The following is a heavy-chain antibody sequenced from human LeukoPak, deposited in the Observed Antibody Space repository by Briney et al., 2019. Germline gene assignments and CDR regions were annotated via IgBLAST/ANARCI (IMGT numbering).Heavy chain of an antibody. Sequence: SETLSLTCAVYSGSFSGYYWSWIRQPPGKGLEWIGEINHSGSTNYNPSLKSRVTISVDTSKNQFSLKLSSVTAADTAVYYCARGLAVDYWGQGTLVTVSS. D-gene: IGHD3-3*02. V-gene: IGHV4-34*01. CDR3: ARGLAVDY. J-gene: IGHJ4*02. CDR1: SGSFSGYY. CDR2: INHSGST.